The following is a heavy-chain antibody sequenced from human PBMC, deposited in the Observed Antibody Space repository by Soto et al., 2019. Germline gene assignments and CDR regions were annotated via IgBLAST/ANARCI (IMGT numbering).Heavy chain of an antibody. CDR1: GDSISSSNYY. D-gene: IGHD3-16*01. CDR3: ARGVDYTWEMNRHYYFDH. Sequence: QVQLQESGPGLVKPSETLSLTCTFSGDSISSSNYYLGWIRQSPGKGLEWIGSISYSGTTYYNPSLRSRVTVSVDTSKSQFCLKVSSATATDTAVYYCARGVDYTWEMNRHYYFDHWAQGTLATVSS. V-gene: IGHV4-39*01. J-gene: IGHJ4*02. CDR2: ISYSGTT.